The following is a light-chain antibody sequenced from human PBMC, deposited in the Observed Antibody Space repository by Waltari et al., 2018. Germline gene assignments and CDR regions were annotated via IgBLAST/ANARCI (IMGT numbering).Light chain of an antibody. CDR2: EVT. V-gene: IGLV2-23*02. J-gene: IGLJ3*02. Sequence: QSALTQAASVSGSPGQSITMSCTGTNSDVGSYNLVSWYQQNPGEAPKLMIFEVTKRPAGVSKGFSGSKAGNTASLTISGLQAEDEAHYYCFSYAGSRNWVFGGGTKLTVL. CDR3: FSYAGSRNWV. CDR1: NSDVGSYNL.